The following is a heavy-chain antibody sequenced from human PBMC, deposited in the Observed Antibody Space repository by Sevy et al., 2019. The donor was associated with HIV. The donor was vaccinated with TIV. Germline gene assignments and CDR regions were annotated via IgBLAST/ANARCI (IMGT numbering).Heavy chain of an antibody. CDR1: GLTFSSYS. V-gene: IGHV3-21*04. Sequence: GGSLRLSCAASGLTFSSYSMNWVRQAPGKGLEWVSPISSSSSYIYYADSVKGRFTISRDNSKNTLYLQMNSLRAEDTAVYYCAKAGRLLRFLEWSYYFDYWGQGTLVTVSS. CDR3: AKAGRLLRFLEWSYYFDY. D-gene: IGHD3-3*01. J-gene: IGHJ4*02. CDR2: ISSSSSYI.